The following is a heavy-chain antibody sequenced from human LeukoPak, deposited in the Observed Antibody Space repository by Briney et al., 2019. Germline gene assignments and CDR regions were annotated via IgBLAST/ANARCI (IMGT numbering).Heavy chain of an antibody. V-gene: IGHV3-48*01. D-gene: IGHD5-12*01. CDR1: GFTFSSYS. CDR2: ISSRSTPI. CDR3: ARDVRGYSGYDLLY. Sequence: GGSLRLSCAASGFTFSSYSMTWVRQAPGTGLEWVSYISSRSTPIYYADSVKGRFTISRDNAKNSLYLQMNSLRAEDTAVYYCARDVRGYSGYDLLYWGQGTLVTVSS. J-gene: IGHJ4*02.